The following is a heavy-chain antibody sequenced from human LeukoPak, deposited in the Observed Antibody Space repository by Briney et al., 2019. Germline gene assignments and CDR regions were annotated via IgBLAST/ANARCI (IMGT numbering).Heavy chain of an antibody. J-gene: IGHJ4*02. CDR3: TTSGTPFQY. D-gene: IGHD3-10*01. CDR1: GFTFNRNA. CDR2: IKNKADGGTT. Sequence: GGSLRLSCAASGFTFNRNAISWVRLAPGKGLEWVGRIKNKADGGTTDYAAPVKGRFTISRDDSKNTLYLQMNSLKTEDTAVYYCTTSGTPFQYWGQGTLVTVSS. V-gene: IGHV3-15*01.